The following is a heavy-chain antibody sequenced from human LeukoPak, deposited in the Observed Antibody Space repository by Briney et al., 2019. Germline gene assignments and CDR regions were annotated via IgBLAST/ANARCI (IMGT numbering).Heavy chain of an antibody. V-gene: IGHV3-30-3*01. CDR1: GFTFSSYA. CDR3: ARDQANWAPFDAFDF. D-gene: IGHD7-27*01. J-gene: IGHJ3*01. CDR2: ISYDGSNK. Sequence: GGSLRLSCAASGFTFSSYAMHWVRQAPGKGLEWVAVISYDGSNKYYADSVKGRFTISRDNSKNTLYLQMNSLRAEDTAVYYCARDQANWAPFDAFDFWGQGTMVTVSS.